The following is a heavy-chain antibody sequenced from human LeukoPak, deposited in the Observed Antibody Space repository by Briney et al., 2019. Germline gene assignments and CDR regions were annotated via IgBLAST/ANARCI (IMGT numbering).Heavy chain of an antibody. V-gene: IGHV3-21*01. D-gene: IGHD3-22*01. CDR3: ARDKDDPWGIVVVTPDY. CDR1: GFTFSTYN. CDR2: IRSSSSYI. J-gene: IGHJ4*02. Sequence: GGSLRLSCAASGFTFSTYNMNWVRQAPGKGLEWVSSIRSSSSYIYYADSVKGRFTISRDNAKNSLYLQMNSLRAEDTAVYYCARDKDDPWGIVVVTPDYWGQGTLVTVSS.